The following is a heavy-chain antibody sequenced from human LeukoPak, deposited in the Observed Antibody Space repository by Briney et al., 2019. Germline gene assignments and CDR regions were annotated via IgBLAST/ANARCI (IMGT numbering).Heavy chain of an antibody. CDR2: INHSGST. Sequence: SETLSLTCAVYGGSFSGYYWSWIRQPPGKGLEWIGEINHSGSTNYNPSLKSRVTISVDTSKNQFSLKLTSVTAADTAVYYCARVEYSSASQYSYYYYMDVWGKGTTVTVSS. D-gene: IGHD6-6*01. J-gene: IGHJ6*03. CDR3: ARVEYSSASQYSYYYYMDV. V-gene: IGHV4-34*01. CDR1: GGSFSGYY.